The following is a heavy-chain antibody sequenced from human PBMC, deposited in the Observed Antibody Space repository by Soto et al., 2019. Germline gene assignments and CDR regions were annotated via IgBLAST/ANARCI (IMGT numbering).Heavy chain of an antibody. Sequence: QVQLVESGGGAVEPGRSLRLSCVASGFSLSPYAMHWVRQAPGKGLQWVAVMTYDGSDEHYADSVKSRFTTSRDNSKYTLYLQLDSLRAEDTAVYYCARDRTYDAPWSMGGYYGMDVWGQGTTVTVSS. D-gene: IGHD3-3*01. V-gene: IGHV3-30-3*01. J-gene: IGHJ6*02. CDR3: ARDRTYDAPWSMGGYYGMDV. CDR1: GFSLSPYA. CDR2: MTYDGSDE.